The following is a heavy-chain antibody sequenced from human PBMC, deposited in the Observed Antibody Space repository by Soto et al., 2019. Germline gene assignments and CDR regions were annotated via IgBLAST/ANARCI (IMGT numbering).Heavy chain of an antibody. CDR3: ARGDSNSWSDY. V-gene: IGHV3-30*01. Sequence: QVQLVESGGGVVQPGRSLRLSCAASGFTFRSYAMDWVRQAPGKGLEWVAVISYDGTNKYYADSVKDRFTISRDNSKNTLSLQMNSLRAEDTAVYYCARGDSNSWSDYWGQGTLVTVSS. J-gene: IGHJ4*02. CDR1: GFTFRSYA. CDR2: ISYDGTNK. D-gene: IGHD6-13*01.